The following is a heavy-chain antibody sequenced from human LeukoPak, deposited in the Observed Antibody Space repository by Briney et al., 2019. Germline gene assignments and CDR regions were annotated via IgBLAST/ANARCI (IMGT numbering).Heavy chain of an antibody. V-gene: IGHV1-18*01. CDR1: GYTFTSYG. D-gene: IGHD3-3*01. Sequence: ASVKVSCKASGYTFTSYGISWVRQAPGQGLEWMGWISAYNGNTNYAQKLQGRVTMTTDTSTSTAYMELRSLRSDDTAVYYCARGVLRFLEWLSQFDYWGQGTLVTVSS. J-gene: IGHJ4*02. CDR3: ARGVLRFLEWLSQFDY. CDR2: ISAYNGNT.